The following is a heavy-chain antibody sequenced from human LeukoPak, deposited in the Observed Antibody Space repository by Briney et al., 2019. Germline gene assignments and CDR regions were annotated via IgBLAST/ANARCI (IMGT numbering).Heavy chain of an antibody. Sequence: PSQTLSLTRTVSGGSISSYSWSWIRQPPGKGLEWSGYIYYSGSTNYNPSLKSRVTISVDTSQNQFSLKLSSVTAADTAVYYCARSQSGDSSGYYLFGYYYYYMDVWGKGTTVTISS. CDR3: ARSQSGDSSGYYLFGYYYYYMDV. J-gene: IGHJ6*03. D-gene: IGHD3-22*01. CDR2: IYYSGST. CDR1: GGSISSYS. V-gene: IGHV4-59*01.